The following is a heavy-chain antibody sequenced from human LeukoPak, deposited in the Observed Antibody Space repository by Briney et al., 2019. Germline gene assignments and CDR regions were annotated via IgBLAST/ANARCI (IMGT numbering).Heavy chain of an antibody. Sequence: GGSLRLSCAASGFTFSGSAMHWVRQASGKGLEWVGRIRSKANSYATAYAASVKGRFTISRDDSKNTAYLQMNSLKTEDTAVYYCTRHVTAAAGTGGYYYMDVWGKGTTVTVSS. D-gene: IGHD6-13*01. CDR2: IRSKANSYAT. V-gene: IGHV3-73*01. CDR3: TRHVTAAAGTGGYYYMDV. J-gene: IGHJ6*03. CDR1: GFTFSGSA.